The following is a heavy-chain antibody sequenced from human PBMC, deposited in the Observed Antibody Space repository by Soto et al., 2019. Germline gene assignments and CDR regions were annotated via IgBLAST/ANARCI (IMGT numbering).Heavy chain of an antibody. CDR3: ARHGSGSYYNNWFDP. D-gene: IGHD3-10*01. Sequence: QLQLQESGPGLVKPSETLSLTCTVSGGSISSSSYYWGWIRQPPGKGLEWIGSIYYSVSTYYNPSLKSRVTISVDTSKNQFSLKLSSVTAADTAVYYCARHGSGSYYNNWFDPWGQGTLVTVSS. J-gene: IGHJ5*02. CDR2: IYYSVST. V-gene: IGHV4-39*01. CDR1: GGSISSSSYY.